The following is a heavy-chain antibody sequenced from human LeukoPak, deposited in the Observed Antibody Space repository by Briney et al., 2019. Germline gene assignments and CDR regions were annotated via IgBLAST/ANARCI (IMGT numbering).Heavy chain of an antibody. D-gene: IGHD2-2*01. CDR1: GDSVSINSAA. Sequence: SQTLSLTCAISGDSVSINSAAWNWIRQSPSRGLEWLGRTYYRSKCYNDYAVSVKSRITINPDTSKNQFSLQLNSVTPEDTAVYYCARASNSSYCSSTSCFPSFDYWGQGTLVTVSS. CDR3: ARASNSSYCSSTSCFPSFDY. CDR2: TYYRSKCYN. V-gene: IGHV6-1*01. J-gene: IGHJ4*02.